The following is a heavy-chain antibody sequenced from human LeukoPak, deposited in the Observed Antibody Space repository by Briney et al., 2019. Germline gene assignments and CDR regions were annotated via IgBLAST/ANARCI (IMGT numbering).Heavy chain of an antibody. D-gene: IGHD5-18*01. V-gene: IGHV4-59*01. CDR2: IYYSGST. CDR3: AGRGYSFTYGMDV. CDR1: GGSISSYY. J-gene: IGHJ6*02. Sequence: PSETLSLTCTVSGGSISSYYWSWIRQPPGKGLEWIGYIYYSGSTNYNPSLKSRVTISVDTSKNQFSLKLSSVTAADTAVYYCAGRGYSFTYGMDVWGQGTTVTVSS.